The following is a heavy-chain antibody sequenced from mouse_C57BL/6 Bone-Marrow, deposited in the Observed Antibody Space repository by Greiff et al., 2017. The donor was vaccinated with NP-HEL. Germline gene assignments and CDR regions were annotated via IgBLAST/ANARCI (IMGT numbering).Heavy chain of an antibody. J-gene: IGHJ1*03. CDR1: GYTFTSYW. V-gene: IGHV1-7*01. CDR2: INPSSGYT. Sequence: VQLQESGAELAKPGASVKLSCKASGYTFTSYWMHWVKQRPGQGLEWIGYINPSSGYTKYNQKFKDKATLTADKSSSTAYMQLSSLTSEDSAVYYCASRALITTADWYFDVLGTGTTVTVSS. D-gene: IGHD1-1*01. CDR3: ASRALITTADWYFDV.